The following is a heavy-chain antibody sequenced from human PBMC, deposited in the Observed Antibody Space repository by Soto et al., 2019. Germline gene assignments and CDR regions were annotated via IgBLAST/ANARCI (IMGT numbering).Heavy chain of an antibody. D-gene: IGHD2-2*01. CDR1: GFTFRSYG. Sequence: QMQLVESGGGVVQPGRSLRLSCAASGFTFRSYGIHWVRQAPGKGLEWVALIWFDGSKKYYVDSVKGRFAVSSGNSKNTLYLQMNSLRVEDTAVYYCARDRLVPYVYGMDVWGQGTTVTVSS. J-gene: IGHJ6*02. CDR2: IWFDGSKK. V-gene: IGHV3-33*01. CDR3: ARDRLVPYVYGMDV.